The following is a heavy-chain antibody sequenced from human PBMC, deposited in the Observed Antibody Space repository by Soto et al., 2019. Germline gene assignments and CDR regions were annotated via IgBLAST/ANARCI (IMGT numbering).Heavy chain of an antibody. CDR3: ARGGFD. CDR1: GFSVTASN. V-gene: IGHV3-53*02. Sequence: EVHLVETGGDLIQPGGSLRLSCAASGFSVTASNMNWVRQAPGKGLEWVSVIFGADETYYADSVRGRFTTSRDNSKNTGYLQMDSLRTEDTALYYCARGGFDWGQGTLVTVSS. J-gene: IGHJ4*02. CDR2: IFGADET. D-gene: IGHD3-16*01.